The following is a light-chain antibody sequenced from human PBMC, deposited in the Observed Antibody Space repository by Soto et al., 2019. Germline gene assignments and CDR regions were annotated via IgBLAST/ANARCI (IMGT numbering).Light chain of an antibody. V-gene: IGKV3-11*01. CDR2: DAS. Sequence: EIVLTQYPATLSLSPGERATLSCRASQSVSSYLAWYQQKPGQAPRLLIYDASNRATGIPARFSGSGSGTDFTLTISSLEPEDFAVYYCQQHSNWPLTFGGGTKVEIK. CDR1: QSVSSY. CDR3: QQHSNWPLT. J-gene: IGKJ4*02.